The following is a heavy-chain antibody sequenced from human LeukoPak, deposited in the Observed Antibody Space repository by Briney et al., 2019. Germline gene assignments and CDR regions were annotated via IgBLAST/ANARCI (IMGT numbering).Heavy chain of an antibody. V-gene: IGHV1-46*01. J-gene: IGHJ3*02. CDR3: TREPLPPVNTEGVAFDI. CDR1: GYTFTIYY. CDR2: INPSSGST. D-gene: IGHD4-17*01. Sequence: ASVKVSRKASGYTFTIYYMHWVRQAPAQGLEWMGIINPSSGSTNYAQKFQGRVTMTRDMSTSKVYMELSRLRSEDTAVYDCTREPLPPVNTEGVAFDIWGQGTMVTVSS.